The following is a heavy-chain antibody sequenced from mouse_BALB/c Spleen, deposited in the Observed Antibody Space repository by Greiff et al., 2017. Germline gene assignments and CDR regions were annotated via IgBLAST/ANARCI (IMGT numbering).Heavy chain of an antibody. D-gene: IGHD2-14*01. CDR3: ARGDRDDAHFEV. V-gene: IGHV5-6-5*01. CDR1: GFTFSSYA. Sequence: EVMLVESGGGLVKPGGSLKLSCAASGFTFSSYAMSWVRQTPEKRLEWVASISSGGSTYYPDSVKGRFTISRDNARNILYLQMSSLRSEDTAMYYCARGDRDDAHFEVWGAGTTVTVSS. J-gene: IGHJ1*01. CDR2: ISSGGST.